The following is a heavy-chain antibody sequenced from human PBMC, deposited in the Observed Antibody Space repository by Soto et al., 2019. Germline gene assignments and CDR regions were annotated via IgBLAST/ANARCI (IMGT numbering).Heavy chain of an antibody. J-gene: IGHJ6*02. CDR2: ISSSSSTI. V-gene: IGHV3-48*02. CDR1: GFTFSSYS. CDR3: ARPEYSSSSYGMDV. D-gene: IGHD6-6*01. Sequence: EVQLVESGGGLVQPGGSLRLSCVASGFTFSSYSMNWVRQAPGKGLEWVSYISSSSSTIYYADSVKGRFTISRDNAKNSLYLQMNSLRDEDTAVYYCARPEYSSSSYGMDVWGQGTTVTVSS.